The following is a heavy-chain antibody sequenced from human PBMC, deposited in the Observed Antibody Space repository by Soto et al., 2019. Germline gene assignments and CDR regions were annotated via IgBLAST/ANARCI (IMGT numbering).Heavy chain of an antibody. CDR1: GFTFSSYA. J-gene: IGHJ4*02. CDR2: ISYDGSNK. V-gene: IGHV3-30-3*01. CDR3: ARPLVTTVTTFPPGDY. Sequence: QVQLVESGGGVVQPGRSLRLSCAASGFTFSSYAMHWVRQAPGKGLEWAAVISYDGSNKYYADSVKGRFTISRDNSKNTLYLQMNSLRAEDTAVYYCARPLVTTVTTFPPGDYWGQGTLVTVSS. D-gene: IGHD4-17*01.